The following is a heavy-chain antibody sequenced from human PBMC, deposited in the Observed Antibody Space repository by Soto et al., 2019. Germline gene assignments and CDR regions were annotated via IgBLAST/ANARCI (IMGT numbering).Heavy chain of an antibody. D-gene: IGHD2-8*02. CDR1: GFTFDDFA. CDR3: VKDIGASGAYWYFDL. J-gene: IGHJ2*01. V-gene: IGHV3-9*01. Sequence: GGSLRLSCAASGFTFDDFAMHWVRQAPGKGLEWVSGINWNSGDIDYADSVRGRFTISRDNAKNALYLQMNSLRAEDAAFYYCVKDIGASGAYWYFDLWGRGTLVTVS. CDR2: INWNSGDI.